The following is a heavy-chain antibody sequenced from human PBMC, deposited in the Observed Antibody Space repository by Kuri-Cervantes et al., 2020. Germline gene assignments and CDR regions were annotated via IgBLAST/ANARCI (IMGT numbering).Heavy chain of an antibody. CDR1: GGSISSYY. CDR2: IYYSGST. J-gene: IGHJ1*01. CDR3: ASYCSGGSCYSGYFQH. V-gene: IGHV4-59*01. D-gene: IGHD2-15*01. Sequence: SETLSLTCTVSGGSISSYYWSWIRQPPGKGLEWIGYIYYSGSTNYNPSPKSRVTISVDTSKNQFSLKLSSVTAADTAVYYCASYCSGGSCYSGYFQHWGQGTLVTVSS.